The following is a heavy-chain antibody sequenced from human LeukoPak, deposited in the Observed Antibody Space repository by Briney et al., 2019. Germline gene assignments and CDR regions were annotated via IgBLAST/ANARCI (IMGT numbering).Heavy chain of an antibody. Sequence: GGSLRLSCAASGFTFSSYAMHWVRQAPGKGLEWVAVISYDGSNKYYADSVKGRFTISRDNSKNTLCLQMNSLRAEDTAVYYCARDLRFGYNWFDPWGQGTLVTVSS. V-gene: IGHV3-30*04. D-gene: IGHD3-10*01. J-gene: IGHJ5*02. CDR2: ISYDGSNK. CDR3: ARDLRFGYNWFDP. CDR1: GFTFSSYA.